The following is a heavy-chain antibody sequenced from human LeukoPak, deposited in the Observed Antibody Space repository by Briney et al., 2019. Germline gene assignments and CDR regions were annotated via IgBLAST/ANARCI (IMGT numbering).Heavy chain of an antibody. D-gene: IGHD5-12*01. J-gene: IGHJ4*02. Sequence: GGSLRLSCAASEFTFSSYWMSWVRQAPGKGLEWVANIKQDGSEKYYVDSVKGRFTISRDNAKNSLYLQVNSLRAEDTAVYYCAGRRNSGYDLVDYWGQGTLVTVSS. CDR1: EFTFSSYW. V-gene: IGHV3-7*03. CDR3: AGRRNSGYDLVDY. CDR2: IKQDGSEK.